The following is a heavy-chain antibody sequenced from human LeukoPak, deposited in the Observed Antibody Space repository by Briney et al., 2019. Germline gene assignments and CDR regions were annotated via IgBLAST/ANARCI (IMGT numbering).Heavy chain of an antibody. CDR3: ARDEGSGSSGDY. V-gene: IGHV1-2*02. CDR1: GYTFTGYY. J-gene: IGHJ4*02. CDR2: INPNSGGT. D-gene: IGHD3-10*01. Sequence: GSVKVSCKASGYTFTGYYMHGVRQAPGQGLEWMGWINPNSGGTKYAQKFQGRVTMTRDTSISPAYMEVSRLRFDDTAIYYCARDEGSGSSGDYWGQGTLVTVSS.